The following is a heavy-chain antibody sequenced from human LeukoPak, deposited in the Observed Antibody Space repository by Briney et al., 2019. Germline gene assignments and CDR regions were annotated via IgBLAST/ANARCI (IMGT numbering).Heavy chain of an antibody. J-gene: IGHJ6*02. CDR3: ASRTPNLGDSGAESSYYYYYGVDV. CDR2: MFYGGGT. V-gene: IGHV4-31*03. Sequence: SETLSLTCTVSGGSVSRGGDYWTWIRQHPGEGLEWIVYMFYGGGTYYNPSLKSRVTMSVDTSKNQFSLTLTSVTAADTAAYYCASRTPNLGDSGAESSYYYYYGVDVWGQGTSVTVSS. CDR1: GGSVSRGGDY. D-gene: IGHD3-10*01.